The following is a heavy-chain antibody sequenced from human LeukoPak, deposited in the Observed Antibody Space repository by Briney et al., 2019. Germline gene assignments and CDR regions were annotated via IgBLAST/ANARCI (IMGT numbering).Heavy chain of an antibody. CDR3: ARGGSSRLPFDY. CDR2: INAGNGNT. D-gene: IGHD1-26*01. CDR1: GYTFTSYA. J-gene: IGHJ4*02. V-gene: IGHV1-3*01. Sequence: ASVKVSCKASGYTFTSYAMHWVRQAPGQRLEWMGWINAGNGNTKYSQKFQGRVTITRDTSASTAYMELSSLRSGDTAVYYCARGGSSRLPFDYWGQGTLVTVSS.